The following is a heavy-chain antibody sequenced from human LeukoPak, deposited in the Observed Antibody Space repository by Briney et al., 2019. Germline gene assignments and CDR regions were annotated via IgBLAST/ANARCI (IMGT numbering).Heavy chain of an antibody. V-gene: IGHV3-21*01. CDR3: ARASGPNYGGNRFALDY. CDR1: GFTFSSYS. J-gene: IGHJ4*02. CDR2: ISSSSSYI. D-gene: IGHD4-23*01. Sequence: PGGSLKLSCAASGFTFSSYSMNWVRQAPGKGLEWVSSISSSSSYIYYADSVKGRFTISRDNAKNSLYLQMNSLRAEDTAVYYCARASGPNYGGNRFALDYWGQGTLVTVSS.